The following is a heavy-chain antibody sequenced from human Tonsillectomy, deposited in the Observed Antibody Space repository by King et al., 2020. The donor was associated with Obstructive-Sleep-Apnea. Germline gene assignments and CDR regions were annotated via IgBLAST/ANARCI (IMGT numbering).Heavy chain of an antibody. V-gene: IGHV1-18*01. J-gene: IGHJ4*02. CDR2: ISAYNGNT. CDR3: ARDLYDSSGYYYGSYYFDY. D-gene: IGHD3-22*01. Sequence: QLVQSGAEVKKPGASVKVSCKASGYTFTSYGISWVRQAPGQGLEWVGWISAYNGNTNYAQKLQGRVTMTTDTTTSTAYMELRSLGSDDTAVYYCARDLYDSSGYYYGSYYFDYWGQGTLVTVSS. CDR1: GYTFTSYG.